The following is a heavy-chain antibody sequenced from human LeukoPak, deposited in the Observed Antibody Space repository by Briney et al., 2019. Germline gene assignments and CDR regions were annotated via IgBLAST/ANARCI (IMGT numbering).Heavy chain of an antibody. V-gene: IGHV1-2*02. CDR1: GYTFTGYY. CDR3: ARGASGVYTVTTSWFDP. J-gene: IGHJ5*02. D-gene: IGHD4-17*01. Sequence: ASVKVSCKASGYTFTGYYMHWVRQAPGQGLEWMGWINPNSGGTNYAQKFQGRVTMTRDTSISTAYMELSRLRSDDAAVYYCARGASGVYTVTTSWFDPWGQGTLVTVSS. CDR2: INPNSGGT.